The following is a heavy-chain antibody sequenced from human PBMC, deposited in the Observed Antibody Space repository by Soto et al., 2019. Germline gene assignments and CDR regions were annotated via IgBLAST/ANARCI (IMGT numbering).Heavy chain of an antibody. CDR1: GGAFSSDA. V-gene: IGHV1-69*01. Sequence: QVQLVQSGAEVKKPGSSVKVLCKASGGAFSSDAFSWVRQAPGQGLEWMGGVIPAFGTSNIPQNFRDRVTITADESTSTVYMELSILRSDYTAVYYCARDLVTVTTLVFFDTWGQGPLVTVSA. J-gene: IGHJ4*02. CDR2: VIPAFGTS. D-gene: IGHD4-17*01. CDR3: ARDLVTVTTLVFFDT.